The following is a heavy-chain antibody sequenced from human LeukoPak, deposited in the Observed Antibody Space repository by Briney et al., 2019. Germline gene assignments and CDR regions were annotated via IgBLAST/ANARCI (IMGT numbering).Heavy chain of an antibody. CDR3: AKDSSWYFDY. V-gene: IGHV3-23*01. D-gene: IGHD6-13*01. CDR2: ITGSGGST. CDR1: GFTFSSYA. Sequence: GSLRLSCAASGFTFSSYAMSWVRQAPGKGLEWVSVITGSGGSTNYADSVKGRFTIPRDNSKNTVFLQMNSLRAEDTAVYYCAKDSSWYFDYWGQGTLVTVSS. J-gene: IGHJ4*02.